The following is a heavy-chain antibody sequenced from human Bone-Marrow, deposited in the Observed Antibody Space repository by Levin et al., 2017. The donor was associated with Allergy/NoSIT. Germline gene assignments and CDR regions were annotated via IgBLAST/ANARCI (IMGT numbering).Heavy chain of an antibody. CDR3: TREGYGDYHES. J-gene: IGHJ5*02. CDR1: GFTFRDAW. D-gene: IGHD2-21*01. CDR2: IKSKTHGGTP. Sequence: GESLKISCLASGFTFRDAWMSWVRQAPGKGLEWVARIKSKTHGGTPDYAAPLEGRFTISRDDSKNTLYLQLDSLETEDTAVYYCTREGYGDYHESWGQGTLVTVSS. V-gene: IGHV3-15*01.